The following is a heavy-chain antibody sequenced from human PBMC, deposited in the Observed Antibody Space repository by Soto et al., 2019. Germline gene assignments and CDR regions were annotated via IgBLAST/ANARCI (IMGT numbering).Heavy chain of an antibody. CDR2: LYWDDDK. Sequence: QITLKESGPTLVQPTQTLTLTCTFSGFSLSTTRVGVGWIRQPPGEALEWLALLYWDDDKLYSPSLKRRLTITKDTSKNQVVLTLTNMDPVDTATYSCAHSKTSGMRYYFDYWGQGTLVTVSS. CDR3: AHSKTSGMRYYFDY. V-gene: IGHV2-5*02. CDR1: GFSLSTTRVG. J-gene: IGHJ4*02.